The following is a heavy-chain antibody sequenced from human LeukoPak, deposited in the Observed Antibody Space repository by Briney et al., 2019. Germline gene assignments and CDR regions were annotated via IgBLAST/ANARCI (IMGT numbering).Heavy chain of an antibody. J-gene: IGHJ5*02. CDR2: ISGSGDSDST. V-gene: IGHV3-23*01. D-gene: IGHD6-19*01. CDR3: AKADSSGWYESNWFDP. CDR1: GFTFSSCA. Sequence: GGSLRLSCAASGFTFSSCAMSWVRQAPGKGLEWVSGISGSGDSDSTYYADSVKGRSTISRDNSRNTLYLQMSSLRAEDTAVYYCAKADSSGWYESNWFDPWGQGTLVTVSS.